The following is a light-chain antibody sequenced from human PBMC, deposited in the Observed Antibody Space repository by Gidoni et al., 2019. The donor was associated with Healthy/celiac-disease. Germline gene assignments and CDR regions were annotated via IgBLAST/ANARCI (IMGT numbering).Light chain of an antibody. CDR2: GAS. CDR1: QSASRN. V-gene: IGKV3-15*01. J-gene: IGKJ2*01. Sequence: ELVMTQSPATLSVSPGERATLSCRASQSASRNLAWYQQKPGQAPRLLIYGASTRAAGIPARFSGSGSGTEFTLTISSLQAEDFAVYYCQQYNNWPSGTFGQGTKLEIK. CDR3: QQYNNWPSGT.